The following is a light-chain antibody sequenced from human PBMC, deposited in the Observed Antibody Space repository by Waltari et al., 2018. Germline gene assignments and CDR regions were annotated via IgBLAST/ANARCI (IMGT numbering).Light chain of an antibody. Sequence: EIVLTQSPVTLSLSAGERPTLSCRAGQSVFNYLAWYQQKPGQAPRLLIYDTSKRATGIPPRFSGSGSGIDFTLTISNLEAEDFALYYCQQGSLLPLTFGGGTKVEIK. J-gene: IGKJ4*01. CDR2: DTS. CDR1: QSVFNY. CDR3: QQGSLLPLT. V-gene: IGKV3-11*01.